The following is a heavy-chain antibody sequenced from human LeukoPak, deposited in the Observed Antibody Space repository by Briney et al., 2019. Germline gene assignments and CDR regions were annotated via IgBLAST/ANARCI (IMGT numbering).Heavy chain of an antibody. V-gene: IGHV4-59*08. CDR1: GGSINSDY. J-gene: IGHJ5*02. CDR2: INYSGNT. D-gene: IGHD3-16*01. CDR3: ARHRPGERRFDP. Sequence: SETLSLTCSVSGGSINSDYWSWIRQPPGKGLEWIGYINYSGNTNSNPSLKSRDTISVDMSKNQFSLKLSSVTAADTAVYFCARHRPGERRFDPWGQGALVTVSS.